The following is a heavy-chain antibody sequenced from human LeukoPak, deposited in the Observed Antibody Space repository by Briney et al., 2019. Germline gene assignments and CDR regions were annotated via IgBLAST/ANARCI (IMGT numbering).Heavy chain of an antibody. Sequence: SETLSLTCAVYGGSFSGYYWSWIRQPPGKGPEWIGEINHSGSTNYNPSLKSRVTISVDTSKNQFSLKLSSVTAADTAVYYCARGRRDGYNLEYFDYWGQGTLVTVSS. V-gene: IGHV4-34*01. J-gene: IGHJ4*02. CDR2: INHSGST. CDR3: ARGRRDGYNLEYFDY. CDR1: GGSFSGYY. D-gene: IGHD5-24*01.